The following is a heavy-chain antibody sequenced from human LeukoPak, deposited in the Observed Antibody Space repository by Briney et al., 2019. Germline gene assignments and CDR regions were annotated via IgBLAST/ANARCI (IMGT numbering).Heavy chain of an antibody. V-gene: IGHV3-23*01. D-gene: IGHD6-6*01. CDR3: AKDGTSSFEY. Sequence: GGSLRLSCAASGFRFTSYAMNWVRQAPGKGLEWVTSISGSGRSTNYADSVKGRFTISRDNFKNTLYLQMNSLRVEDTAVYYCAKDGTSSFEYWGQGTLVTVSS. CDR2: ISGSGRST. J-gene: IGHJ4*02. CDR1: GFRFTSYA.